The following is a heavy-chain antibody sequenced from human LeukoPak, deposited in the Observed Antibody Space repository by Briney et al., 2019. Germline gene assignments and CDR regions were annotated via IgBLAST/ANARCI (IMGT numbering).Heavy chain of an antibody. J-gene: IGHJ4*02. V-gene: IGHV3-9*01. D-gene: IGHD5-12*01. CDR2: ISWNSGSI. CDR3: AKDGGYDSYFDY. Sequence: PGGSLRLSCAASGFTFDDYAMHWVRQAPGKGLEWVSGISWNSGSIGYADSVKGRFTISRDNAKNSLYLQMNSLRAEDTALYYCAKDGGYDSYFDYWGQGTLVTVSS. CDR1: GFTFDDYA.